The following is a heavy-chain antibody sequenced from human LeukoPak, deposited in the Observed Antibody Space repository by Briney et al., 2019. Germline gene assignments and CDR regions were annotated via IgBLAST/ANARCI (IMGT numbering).Heavy chain of an antibody. CDR2: INPSGGST. CDR3: ARGRRPIRGVLLGRYYYMDV. CDR1: GYTFTSYY. V-gene: IGHV1-46*01. D-gene: IGHD3-10*01. J-gene: IGHJ6*03. Sequence: ASVKVSCKASGYTFTSYYMHWVRQAPGQGLEWMGIINPSGGSTSYAQKFQGRVTMTRDMSTSTVYMELSSLRSEDTAVYYCARGRRPIRGVLLGRYYYMDVWGKGTTVTISS.